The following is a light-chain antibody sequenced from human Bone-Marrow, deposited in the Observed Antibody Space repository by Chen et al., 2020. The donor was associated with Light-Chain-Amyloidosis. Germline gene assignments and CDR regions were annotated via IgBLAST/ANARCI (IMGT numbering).Light chain of an antibody. V-gene: IGLV3-21*02. CDR3: QVWDRSSDRPV. CDR1: TIGSTS. CDR2: DDS. Sequence: SYVLTQPSSVSVAPGQTATIAGGGNTIGSTSVHWYQQTPGQAPLLVVYDDSDRPSGFPGRLSGSNSGNTATLTISRVEAGDDADYCCQVWDRSSDRPVFGGGTKLTVL. J-gene: IGLJ3*02.